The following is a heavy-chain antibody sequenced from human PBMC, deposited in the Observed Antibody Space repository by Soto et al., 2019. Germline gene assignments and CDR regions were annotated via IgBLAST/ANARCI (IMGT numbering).Heavy chain of an antibody. D-gene: IGHD2-8*02. CDR3: AKSTGGTANGMDV. Sequence: EVQLVESGGGLVQPGRSLRLSCAASGFMFDNYAMHWVRQAPGKGLEWVSGISWNSGTIGYADSVKGRFTISRDNAKNSLYLQMNSLRAADTALYYCAKSTGGTANGMDVWGQVTTVTVSS. V-gene: IGHV3-9*01. CDR2: ISWNSGTI. J-gene: IGHJ6*02. CDR1: GFMFDNYA.